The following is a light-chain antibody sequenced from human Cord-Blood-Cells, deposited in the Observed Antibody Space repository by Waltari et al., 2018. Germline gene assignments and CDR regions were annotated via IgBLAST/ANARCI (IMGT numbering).Light chain of an antibody. J-gene: IGLJ3*02. V-gene: IGLV6-57*01. CDR1: SGSIASNY. CDR3: QSYDSSNHDWV. Sequence: NFMLTQPHSVSESPGKTVTISCTRSSGSIASNYVQWYQQRPGSSPTPVIYEDNQRPSGVPDRFSGSIDSSSNSASLTISGLKTEDEADYYCQSYDSSNHDWVFGGGTKLTVL. CDR2: EDN.